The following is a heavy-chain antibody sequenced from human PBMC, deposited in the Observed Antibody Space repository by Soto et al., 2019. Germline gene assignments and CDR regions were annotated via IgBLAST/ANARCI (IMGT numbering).Heavy chain of an antibody. V-gene: IGHV4-39*01. CDR1: GASISANNLY. D-gene: IGHD3-3*01. J-gene: IGHJ5*02. CDR2: IYYGETT. CDR3: ARLAAYDFWRGGNWFDT. Sequence: QLQLQESGPGLVKPSETLSLSCSVSGASISANNLYLGWVRQPPGNGLDWLGSIYYGETTYYNPSLKSRVTMSADTSNNEVSLLVTSVTVADTAVYYCARLAAYDFWRGGNWFDTWGQGVLVTVSS.